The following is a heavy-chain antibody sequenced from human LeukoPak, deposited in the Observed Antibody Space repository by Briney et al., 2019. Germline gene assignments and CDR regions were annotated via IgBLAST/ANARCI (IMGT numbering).Heavy chain of an antibody. CDR2: INPNSGGT. J-gene: IGHJ6*02. CDR3: ARDYYDSSGYYYLYYYYGMDV. V-gene: IGHV1-2*02. D-gene: IGHD3-22*01. Sequence: GASVKVSCKASGYTFTGYYMHWVRQAPGQGLEWMGWINPNSGGTNYAQKFQGRVTMTRDTSISTAYMELSRLRSDDTAVYYCARDYYDSSGYYYLYYYYGMDVWGQGTTVTVSS. CDR1: GYTFTGYY.